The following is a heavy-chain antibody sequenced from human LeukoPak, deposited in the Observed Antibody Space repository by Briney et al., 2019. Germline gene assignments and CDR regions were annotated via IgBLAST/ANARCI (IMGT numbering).Heavy chain of an antibody. J-gene: IGHJ4*02. D-gene: IGHD6-13*01. CDR1: GGSISSLY. CDR2: IYTSGNT. Sequence: PSETLSLTCTVSGGSISSLYWSWIRQPAGKGLEWIGRIYTSGNTNYNPSLKSRVTMSVDTSKNQFSLKLSSVTAADTAVYYCARIPPGIAAAGPVYSDYWGQGTLVTVSS. V-gene: IGHV4-4*07. CDR3: ARIPPGIAAAGPVYSDY.